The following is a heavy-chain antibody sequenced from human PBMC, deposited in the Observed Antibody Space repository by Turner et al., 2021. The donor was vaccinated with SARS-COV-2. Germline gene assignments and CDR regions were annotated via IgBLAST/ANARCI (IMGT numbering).Heavy chain of an antibody. Sequence: QLQLQESGPGLVKPSETLSLTCTVSGGSTSSSSYYWGWIRQPPGKGLKWIGNIYCSGSAYYNPSLKSRVTISVDPSKNQFSLKLTSVTAADTAVYYCARLMDTAMDYYGTDVWGQGTTVTVSS. V-gene: IGHV4-39*01. D-gene: IGHD5-18*01. CDR1: GGSTSSSSYY. CDR2: IYCSGSA. CDR3: ARLMDTAMDYYGTDV. J-gene: IGHJ6*02.